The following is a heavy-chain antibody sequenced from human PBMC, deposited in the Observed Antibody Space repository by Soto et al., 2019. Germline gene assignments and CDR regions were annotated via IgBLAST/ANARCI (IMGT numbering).Heavy chain of an antibody. CDR1: GFTFNSYA. Sequence: GGSLRLSCATSGFTFNSYAMSWVRQAPGKGLEWVSGISASGGGTYYLDSVKGRFTISKDSSTNTLHLQMNSLRVEDTALYFCGKDPNGDYVGCFDFWGPGTMVTVSS. V-gene: IGHV3-23*01. CDR2: ISASGGGT. D-gene: IGHD4-17*01. CDR3: GKDPNGDYVGCFDF. J-gene: IGHJ3*01.